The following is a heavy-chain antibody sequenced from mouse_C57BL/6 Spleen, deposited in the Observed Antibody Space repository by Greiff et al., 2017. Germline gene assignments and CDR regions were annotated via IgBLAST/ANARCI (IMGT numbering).Heavy chain of an antibody. Sequence: VQLQQSGAELVRPGTSVKVSCKASGYAFTNYLIEWVKQRPGQGLEWIGVINPGSGGTNYNKKFKGKAALTADKASSTAYMQLSSLTSEDSAVYFCAKGDDYDDGAWFAYWGQGTLVTVSA. D-gene: IGHD2-4*01. CDR3: AKGDDYDDGAWFAY. CDR1: GYAFTNYL. CDR2: INPGSGGT. V-gene: IGHV1-54*01. J-gene: IGHJ3*01.